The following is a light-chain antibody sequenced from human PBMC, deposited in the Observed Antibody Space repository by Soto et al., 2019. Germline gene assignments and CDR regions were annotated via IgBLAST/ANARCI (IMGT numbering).Light chain of an antibody. J-gene: IGKJ4*01. Sequence: EIVMTQSPATLSVSPGERATLSCRASQSVSNKLAWYQQKPGQAPRLLIFGASSRATGIPARFSGSGSGTDFTLTISSLEPEDFAVYYCQQYNNWPPLTFGGGTKVEIK. CDR1: QSVSNK. CDR2: GAS. CDR3: QQYNNWPPLT. V-gene: IGKV3-15*01.